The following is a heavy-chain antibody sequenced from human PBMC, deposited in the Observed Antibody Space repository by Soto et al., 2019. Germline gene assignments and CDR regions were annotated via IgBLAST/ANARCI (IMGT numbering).Heavy chain of an antibody. Sequence: PGGSLRLSCAASGFPFSSYAMTWVRQTPGKGLEWVSGISGSGGITYYADSVKGRFTISRDNSKNTLYLQMNSLRAEDTAVYYCAKRDLHYYDSSGYYAYDYWGQGTLVTVSS. CDR3: AKRDLHYYDSSGYYAYDY. D-gene: IGHD3-22*01. CDR2: ISGSGGIT. J-gene: IGHJ4*02. V-gene: IGHV3-23*01. CDR1: GFPFSSYA.